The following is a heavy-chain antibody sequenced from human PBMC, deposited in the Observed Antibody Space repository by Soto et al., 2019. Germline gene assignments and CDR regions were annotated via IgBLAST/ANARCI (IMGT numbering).Heavy chain of an antibody. J-gene: IGHJ4*02. Sequence: RASVKVSCKASGYSFSSYYIHWVRQGPGQGLEWMGLINPSGGSSTHAQKVQGRVTMTRDTSTTTVYMELRSLRFEDTAVYYCARVAASGSSESSFDYWGQGTLVTVSS. V-gene: IGHV1-46*01. CDR2: INPSGGSS. D-gene: IGHD6-6*01. CDR3: ARVAASGSSESSFDY. CDR1: GYSFSSYY.